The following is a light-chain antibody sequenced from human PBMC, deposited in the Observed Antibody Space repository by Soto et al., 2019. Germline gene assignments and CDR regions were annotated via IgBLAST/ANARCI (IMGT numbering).Light chain of an antibody. J-gene: IGKJ3*01. CDR1: QSISSY. CDR2: AAS. CDR3: QQSYSTPFT. V-gene: IGKV1-39*01. Sequence: DIEMTQSPSSLSASVGDRVTITCRASQSISSYLNWYQQKPGKAPKLLIYAASSFQSGVPSRFSGSGSGTDFTLTISSLQPEDFATYYCQQSYSTPFTFGPETKVDI.